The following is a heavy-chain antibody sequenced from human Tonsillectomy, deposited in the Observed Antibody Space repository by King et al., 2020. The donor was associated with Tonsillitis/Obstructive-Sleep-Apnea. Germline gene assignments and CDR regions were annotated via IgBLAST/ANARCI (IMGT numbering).Heavy chain of an antibody. J-gene: IGHJ3*01. Sequence: VQLVESGGGLVQPGGSLRLSCAASGFTFSTYWMHWVRQAPGKGLLWVSLINSDGSRATYADSVKGRFTISRDNAKNTLYLQMNSLRAEDTAVYYCARDVRIVVPVWGQGTMVTVSS. CDR2: INSDGSRA. D-gene: IGHD2-15*01. CDR1: GFTFSTYW. V-gene: IGHV3-74*01. CDR3: ARDVRIVVPV.